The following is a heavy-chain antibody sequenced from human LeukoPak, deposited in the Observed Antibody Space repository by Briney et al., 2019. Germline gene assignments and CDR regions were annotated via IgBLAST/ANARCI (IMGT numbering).Heavy chain of an antibody. J-gene: IGHJ4*02. CDR1: GGSISTYF. Sequence: SETLSLTCTVSGGSISTYFWSWIRQPPGKRLEWIGHVYFSGSTNYNPSLESRVTITVDTSKNQFSLTLSSVTAADTAVYYCARHKSSGSYPLDYWGQGILVTVSS. CDR3: ARHKSSGSYPLDY. D-gene: IGHD3-22*01. V-gene: IGHV4-59*08. CDR2: VYFSGST.